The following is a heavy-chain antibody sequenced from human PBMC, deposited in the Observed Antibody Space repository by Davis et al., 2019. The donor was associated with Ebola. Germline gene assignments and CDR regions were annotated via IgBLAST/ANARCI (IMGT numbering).Heavy chain of an antibody. Sequence: GESLKIFCAASGFTFSSYAMSWVRQAPGKGLEWVSGISGSGGSTYYADSVKGRFTISRDNSKNTLYLQMNSLRAEDTAVYYCARDRGYSSGWFDYWGQGTLVTVSS. CDR1: GFTFSSYA. J-gene: IGHJ4*02. CDR2: ISGSGGST. V-gene: IGHV3-23*01. D-gene: IGHD6-19*01. CDR3: ARDRGYSSGWFDY.